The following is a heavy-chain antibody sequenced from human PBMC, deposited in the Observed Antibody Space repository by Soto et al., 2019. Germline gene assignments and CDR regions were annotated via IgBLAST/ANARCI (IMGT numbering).Heavy chain of an antibody. J-gene: IGHJ4*02. V-gene: IGHV3-7*01. Sequence: ASLRLSCAASGFTFSSYWMSWVRQAAGKGLEWVANIKQDGSEKYYVDSVKGRFTISRDNAKNSLYLQMNSLRAEDTAVYYCASYGSGSYYGLVDYWGQGTLVTVSS. CDR2: IKQDGSEK. CDR3: ASYGSGSYYGLVDY. CDR1: GFTFSSYW. D-gene: IGHD3-10*01.